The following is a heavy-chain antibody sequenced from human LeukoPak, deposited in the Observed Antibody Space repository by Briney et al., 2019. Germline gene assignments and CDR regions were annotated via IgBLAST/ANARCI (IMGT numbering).Heavy chain of an antibody. J-gene: IGHJ4*02. CDR2: INWKSDII. V-gene: IGHV3-9*01. D-gene: IGHD2-21*02. CDR1: EFIFVEYA. Sequence: GGSLRLSCEASEFIFVEYAMHWVRQVPGKGLEWVSGINWKSDIIGYADSVKGRFTISRDNAKNSLYLQMNSLRAEDTAVYYCARDSLFGGDLDFDYWGQGTLVTVSS. CDR3: ARDSLFGGDLDFDY.